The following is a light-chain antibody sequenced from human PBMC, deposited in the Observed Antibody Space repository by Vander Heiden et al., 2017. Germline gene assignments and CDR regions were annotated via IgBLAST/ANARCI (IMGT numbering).Light chain of an antibody. CDR3: SSYTSTSTLV. J-gene: IGLJ2*01. Sequence: QSALTQPASVSGSPGQSITISCTGTSSDVGSYNYVSWYQQHPGKAPELRIYEVSNRPSGVSNRFSGSKSGNTASLTISGLQAEDGADYYCSSYTSTSTLVFGGGTKL. CDR1: SSDVGSYNY. V-gene: IGLV2-14*01. CDR2: EVS.